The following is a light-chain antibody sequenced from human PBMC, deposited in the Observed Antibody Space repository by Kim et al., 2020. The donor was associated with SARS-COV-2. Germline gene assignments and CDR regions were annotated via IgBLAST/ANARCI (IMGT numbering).Light chain of an antibody. CDR3: QQYHKWPPLT. V-gene: IGKV3-15*01. J-gene: IGKJ4*01. CDR2: GAS. CDR1: ESVSSN. Sequence: SPGERATRSCRASESVSSNLAWYQQRPGQGPRLLIYGASTRATGIPAKFSGSGSGTEFTLTISSLQSEDFAIYYCQQYHKWPPLTFGGGTKVDIK.